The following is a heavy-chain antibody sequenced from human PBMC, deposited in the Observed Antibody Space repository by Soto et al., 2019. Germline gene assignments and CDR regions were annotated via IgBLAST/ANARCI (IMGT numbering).Heavy chain of an antibody. CDR1: GFTFSDYY. CDR3: ARDARPREFRVYNWFDP. Sequence: QVQLVESGGGLGKPGGSLRLSCAASGFTFSDYYMSWIRQAPGKGLEWVSYISSSGSTIYYADSVKGRFTISRDNAKNSLYLHMNSLRAEDTAVYYCARDARPREFRVYNWFDPWGQGTLVTVSS. J-gene: IGHJ5*02. V-gene: IGHV3-11*01. CDR2: ISSSGSTI.